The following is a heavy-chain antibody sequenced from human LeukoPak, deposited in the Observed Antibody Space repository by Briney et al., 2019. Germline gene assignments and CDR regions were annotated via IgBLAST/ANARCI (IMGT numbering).Heavy chain of an antibody. V-gene: IGHV3-30-3*01. D-gene: IGHD1-1*01. Sequence: PGGSLRLSCAASGFTFSSYAMHWVRQAPGKGLEWVAVISYDGSNKYYADSVKGRFTISRDNSKNTLYLQMNSLRAEDTAVYYCARGQMEPLPRAGAFDIWGQGTMVTVSS. CDR1: GFTFSSYA. J-gene: IGHJ3*02. CDR3: ARGQMEPLPRAGAFDI. CDR2: ISYDGSNK.